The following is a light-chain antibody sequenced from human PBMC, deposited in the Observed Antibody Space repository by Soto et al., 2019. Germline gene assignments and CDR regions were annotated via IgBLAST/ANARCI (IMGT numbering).Light chain of an antibody. CDR1: QSVSSN. J-gene: IGKJ2*01. CDR3: QQYNNWPRTYT. CDR2: GAS. Sequence: EIVMTQSPATLSVSPGERTTVSCRASQSVSSNLAWYQQKPGQAPRLLIYGASTRATGIPARFSGSGSGTEFTLNISSLQSEDFAVYYCQQYNNWPRTYTFGQGTKLEIK. V-gene: IGKV3-15*01.